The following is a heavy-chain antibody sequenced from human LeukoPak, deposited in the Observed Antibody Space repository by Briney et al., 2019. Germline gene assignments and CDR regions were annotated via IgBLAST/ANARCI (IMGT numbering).Heavy chain of an antibody. D-gene: IGHD6-25*01. CDR3: IRADGDGFDI. J-gene: IGHJ3*02. V-gene: IGHV3-74*01. Sequence: PGGSLRLSCTASGFTFRSSTMNWVRQAPGKGLVWVSRIYNDGRITSYPDSVKGRFTISRPNAQNTVYLQMNSLRAEDTDVYYCIRADGDGFDIWGQGAMVTVSS. CDR1: GFTFRSST. CDR2: IYNDGRIT.